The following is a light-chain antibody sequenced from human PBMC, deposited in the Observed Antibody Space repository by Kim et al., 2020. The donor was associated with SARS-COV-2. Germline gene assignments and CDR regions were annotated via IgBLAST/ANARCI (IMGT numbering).Light chain of an antibody. Sequence: GLSLTITCTRTSGDVGGYNYISWYQQHPGKAPKLMIYDVSKRPSGVSKLFSGSKSGNTSSLTISGLQAEDDADYCCTSYTGSSTVVFGGGTQLTVL. CDR2: DVS. V-gene: IGLV2-14*04. J-gene: IGLJ2*01. CDR3: TSYTGSSTVV. CDR1: SGDVGGYNY.